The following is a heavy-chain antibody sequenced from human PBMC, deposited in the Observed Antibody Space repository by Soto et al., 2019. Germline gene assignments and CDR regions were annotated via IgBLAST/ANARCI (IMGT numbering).Heavy chain of an antibody. CDR3: ARGEVLMVYATGDWFDP. D-gene: IGHD2-8*01. J-gene: IGHJ5*02. V-gene: IGHV1-46*03. CDR2: INPSGGST. Sequence: ASVKVSCKASGYTFTSYYMHWVRQAPGQGLEWMGIINPSGGSTSYAQKFQGRVTMTRDTSTSTVYMELSSLRSEDTAVYYCARGEVLMVYATGDWFDPWGQGTLVTVSS. CDR1: GYTFTSYY.